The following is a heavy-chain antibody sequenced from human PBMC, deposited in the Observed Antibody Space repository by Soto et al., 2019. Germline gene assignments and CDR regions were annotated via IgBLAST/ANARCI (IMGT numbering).Heavy chain of an antibody. CDR3: ARGFRSYYDFWSGYFLIMDV. D-gene: IGHD3-3*01. CDR1: GYTFTGYY. V-gene: IGHV1-2*04. J-gene: IGHJ6*02. Sequence: ASVKVSCKASGYTFTGYYMHWVRQAPGQGLEWMGWINPNSGGTNYAQKFQGWVTMTRDTSISTAYMELSRLRSDDTAVYYCARGFRSYYDFWSGYFLIMDVWGQGTTVTVSS. CDR2: INPNSGGT.